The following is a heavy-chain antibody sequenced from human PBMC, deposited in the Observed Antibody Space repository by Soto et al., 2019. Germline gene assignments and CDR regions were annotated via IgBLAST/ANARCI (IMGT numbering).Heavy chain of an antibody. D-gene: IGHD6-6*01. CDR1: GYTFTGYY. V-gene: IGHV1-2*04. CDR3: ARDSLGSSSGLYYYYGMDV. J-gene: IGHJ6*02. CDR2: INPNSGGT. Sequence: ASVKVSCKASGYTFTGYYTHWVRQAPGQGLEWMGWINPNSGGTNYAQKFQGWVTMTRDTSISTAYMELSRLRSDDTAVYYCARDSLGSSSGLYYYYGMDVWGQGTTVTVSS.